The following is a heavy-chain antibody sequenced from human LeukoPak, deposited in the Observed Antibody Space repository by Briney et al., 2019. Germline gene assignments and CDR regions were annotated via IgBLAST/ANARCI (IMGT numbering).Heavy chain of an antibody. CDR2: IYYSGST. CDR1: GDSISSGGYY. CDR3: ARGDSSTWYRGYFDY. J-gene: IGHJ4*02. Sequence: PSETLSLTCTVSGDSISSGGYYWSWLRQHPGKGLEWIGYIYYSGSTYYNPSLKSRVTISVDTSKNQFSLKLSSVTAADTAVYYCARGDSSTWYRGYFDYWGQGTLVTVSS. V-gene: IGHV4-31*03. D-gene: IGHD6-13*01.